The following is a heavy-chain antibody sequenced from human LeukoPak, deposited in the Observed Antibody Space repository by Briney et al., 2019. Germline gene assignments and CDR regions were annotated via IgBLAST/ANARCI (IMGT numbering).Heavy chain of an antibody. CDR2: IYYTGSA. CDR3: ARRWGNIVGVTYEY. J-gene: IGHJ4*02. CDR1: GSSITSVSHY. D-gene: IGHD3-16*01. Sequence: SETLSLTCTISGSSITSVSHYWGWIRQPPGKGLEWIGDIYYTGSAYYSPSLRSRVTMSVHTSENQFSLRLNSVTAVDTAVYYCARRWGNIVGVTYEYWGQGTLVTVSS. V-gene: IGHV4-39*01.